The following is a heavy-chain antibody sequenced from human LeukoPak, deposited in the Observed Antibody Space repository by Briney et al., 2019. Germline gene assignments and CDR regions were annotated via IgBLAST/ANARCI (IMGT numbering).Heavy chain of an antibody. D-gene: IGHD6-6*01. Sequence: SETLSLTCTVSGSSISGHYWSWIRQSPGKGLEWIGYVYYTGSTNYNPSLKSRVTMFEDKSKNQFSLRLYSVTVADTAVYYCARHFAYSSSSYFDYWGQGSLVTVSS. CDR2: VYYTGST. V-gene: IGHV4-59*08. CDR3: ARHFAYSSSSYFDY. CDR1: GSSISGHY. J-gene: IGHJ4*02.